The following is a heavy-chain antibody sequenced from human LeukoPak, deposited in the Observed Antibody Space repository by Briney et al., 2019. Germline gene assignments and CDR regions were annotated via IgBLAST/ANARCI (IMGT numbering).Heavy chain of an antibody. CDR1: GFTFSSYW. J-gene: IGHJ4*02. V-gene: IGHV4-34*01. D-gene: IGHD6-19*01. CDR2: INHSGST. Sequence: GSLRLSCAASGFTFSSYWMSWVRQAPGKGLEWIGEINHSGSTNYNPSLKSRVTISVDTSKNQFSLKLSSVTAADTAVYYCARTSSSGLVGGYYFDYWGQGTLVTVSS. CDR3: ARTSSSGLVGGYYFDY.